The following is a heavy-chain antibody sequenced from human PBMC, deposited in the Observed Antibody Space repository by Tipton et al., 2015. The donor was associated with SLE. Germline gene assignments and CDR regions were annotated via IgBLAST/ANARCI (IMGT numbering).Heavy chain of an antibody. Sequence: TLSLTCAVYGGSFSGYYWSWIRQPPGKGLEWIGEINHSGSTNYNPSLKSRVTISVDTSKNQFSLKLGSVTAADTAVYYCARGGEESSSWPDYWGQGTLVTVSS. D-gene: IGHD6-13*01. CDR3: ARGGEESSSWPDY. CDR2: INHSGST. V-gene: IGHV4-34*01. J-gene: IGHJ4*02. CDR1: GGSFSGYY.